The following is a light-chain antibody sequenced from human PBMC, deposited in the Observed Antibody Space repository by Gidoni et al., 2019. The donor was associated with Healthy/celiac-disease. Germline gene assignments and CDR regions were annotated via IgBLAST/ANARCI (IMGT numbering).Light chain of an antibody. J-gene: IGLJ3*02. CDR1: SIGSKS. CDR3: QVWDSSSDHWV. Sequence: SYVLTQPPPASVAPGKTARITCGGTSIGSKSVHWYRQKPGQAPVLVIDYDSDRPSGIPERFSGSNSGNTATLTISRVEAGDEADYYCQVWDSSSDHWVFGGGTKLTVL. CDR2: YDS. V-gene: IGLV3-21*04.